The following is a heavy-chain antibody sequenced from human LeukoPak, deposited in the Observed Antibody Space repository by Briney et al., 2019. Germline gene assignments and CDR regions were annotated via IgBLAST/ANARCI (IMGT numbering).Heavy chain of an antibody. CDR2: ISAYNGNT. J-gene: IGHJ4*02. CDR3: ARDPRITNPIFGVVIPFDY. D-gene: IGHD3-3*01. V-gene: IGHV1-18*01. Sequence: ASVKVSCKASGYTFTSYGISWVRQAPGQGLEWMGWISAYNGNTNYAQKLQGRVTMTTDTSTSTAYMELRSLRSDDTAVYYCARDPRITNPIFGVVIPFDYWGQGPLVTVSS. CDR1: GYTFTSYG.